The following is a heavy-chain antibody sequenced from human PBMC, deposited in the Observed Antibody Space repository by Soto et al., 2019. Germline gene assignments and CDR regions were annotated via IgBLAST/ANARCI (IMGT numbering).Heavy chain of an antibody. V-gene: IGHV1-18*01. CDR1: GYTFSSHG. Sequence: QVQLVQSGAEVRKPGASVKVSCKASGYTFSSHGIIWVRQAPGQGLEWMGWISGYNGNAKYAQRFQGRVTMTTDTSTITVYMDLRSLGSDDSAVYYCAREGSDGWYDCWGQGTLVTVSS. CDR3: AREGSDGWYDC. J-gene: IGHJ5*01. D-gene: IGHD2-15*01. CDR2: ISGYNGNA.